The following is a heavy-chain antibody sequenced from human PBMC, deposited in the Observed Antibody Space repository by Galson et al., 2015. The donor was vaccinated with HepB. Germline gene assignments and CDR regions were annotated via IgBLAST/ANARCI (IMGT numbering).Heavy chain of an antibody. Sequence: SLRLSCAASGFTFSNYAMSWVRQAPGKGLEWVSSISKTDDTTYYTDSVKGRFTISRDNSKNTLYLQMNSLRAEDTAVYYCAKDFHANVLLWFGDLLFDYWGQGTLVTVSS. V-gene: IGHV3-23*01. CDR1: GFTFSNYA. D-gene: IGHD3-10*01. CDR3: AKDFHANVLLWFGDLLFDY. CDR2: ISKTDDTT. J-gene: IGHJ4*02.